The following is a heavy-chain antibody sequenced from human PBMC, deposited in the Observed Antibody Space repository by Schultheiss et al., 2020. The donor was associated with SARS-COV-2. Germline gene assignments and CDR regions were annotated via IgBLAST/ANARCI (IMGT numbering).Heavy chain of an antibody. D-gene: IGHD1-7*01. Sequence: SETLSLTCTVSGGSISSGYWWTWVRQSPEKGLQWIGEIYHSGSTDYNPSLKSRVTISVDKSKNQISLKLNSVTAADTAVYYCARNWNYAFDIWGQGTTVTVSS. CDR3: ARNWNYAFDI. J-gene: IGHJ3*02. CDR1: GGSISSGYW. CDR2: IYHSGST. V-gene: IGHV4-4*02.